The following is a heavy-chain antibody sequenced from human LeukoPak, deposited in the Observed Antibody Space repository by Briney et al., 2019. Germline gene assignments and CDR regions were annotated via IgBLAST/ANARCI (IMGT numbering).Heavy chain of an antibody. Sequence: SVKVSCKASGGTFSNYAITWVRQAPGQGLEWMGGIIPLFGTANYAQRFQGRVTITADESTSTAYMALSSLRSEDTAIYYCARARIPFAVVIPWDYWGQGTLVTVSS. J-gene: IGHJ4*02. CDR2: IIPLFGTA. V-gene: IGHV1-69*13. CDR3: ARARIPFAVVIPWDY. D-gene: IGHD3-3*01. CDR1: GGTFSNYA.